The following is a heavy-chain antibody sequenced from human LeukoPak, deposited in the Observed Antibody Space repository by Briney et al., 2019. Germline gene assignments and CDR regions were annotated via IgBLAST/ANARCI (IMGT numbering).Heavy chain of an antibody. CDR1: GFNFSNAW. CDR3: TKRPGGRSCFY. Sequence: GGSLRHSCAASGFNFSNAWMSCARHAPGKGREWGGRIKYKTDGGKTDYAAPGKGRFTISRDHSKHTLYLQMNSLKTEDTAVYCFTKRPGGRSCFYLGRGTLVTVSS. V-gene: IGHV3-15*01. D-gene: IGHD2-15*01. J-gene: IGHJ4*02. CDR2: IKYKTDGGKT.